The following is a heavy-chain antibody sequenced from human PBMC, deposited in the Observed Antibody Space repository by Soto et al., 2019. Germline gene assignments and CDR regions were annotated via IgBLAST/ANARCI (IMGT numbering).Heavy chain of an antibody. CDR1: GYTFTTFG. Sequence: ASVKVSCKTSGYTFTTFGVSWVRQAPGQGLEWMGWISAYNGNTNYAQKFQGRVTLTTDTSTSVAYMELRSLRSDDTAVYYCVRDWKWHQEAPRDYWGRG. J-gene: IGHJ4*02. D-gene: IGHD1-1*01. V-gene: IGHV1-18*01. CDR3: VRDWKWHQEAPRDY. CDR2: ISAYNGNT.